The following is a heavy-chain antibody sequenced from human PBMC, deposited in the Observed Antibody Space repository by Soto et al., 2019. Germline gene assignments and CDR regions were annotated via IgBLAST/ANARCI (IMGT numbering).Heavy chain of an antibody. Sequence: QVQLVESGGGVVQPGRSLRLSCAASGFTFSGYGMHWVRQAPGKGLEWVAVIWFDGNTEAYADSVKGRFIISRDHSKNTLFLQMNSLRAEDTAVCYCGGRHYWGRGTLVTVSS. J-gene: IGHJ4*02. CDR2: IWFDGNTE. V-gene: IGHV3-33*03. CDR1: GFTFSGYG. CDR3: GGRHY.